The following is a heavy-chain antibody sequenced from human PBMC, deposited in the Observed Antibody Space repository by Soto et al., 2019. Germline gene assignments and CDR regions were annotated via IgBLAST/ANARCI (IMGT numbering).Heavy chain of an antibody. J-gene: IGHJ4*02. V-gene: IGHV1-69*13. CDR3: ATEQWLVRPGYY. Sequence: ASVKVSCKASGGTFSSYAISWVRQAPGQGLEWMGGIIPIFGTANYAQKFRGRVTITADESTSTAYMELSSLRSEDTAVYYCATEQWLVRPGYYWGQGTLVTVSS. D-gene: IGHD6-19*01. CDR2: IIPIFGTA. CDR1: GGTFSSYA.